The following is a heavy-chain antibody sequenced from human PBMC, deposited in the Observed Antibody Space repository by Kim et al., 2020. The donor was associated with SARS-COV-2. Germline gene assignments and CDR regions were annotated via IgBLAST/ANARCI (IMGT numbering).Heavy chain of an antibody. D-gene: IGHD6-25*01. V-gene: IGHV3-30*04. CDR1: GFTFSNYP. Sequence: GGSLRLSCAASGFTFSNYPLNWVRQAPGKGLEWVSGIAGNGNFQAYADSVKGRFTISRDNSMNTLYLQMNSLRTEDTAVYYCAKEGTSSGAAGEVDVSG. CDR2: IAGNGNFQ. CDR3: AKEGTSSGAAGEVDV. J-gene: IGHJ6*02.